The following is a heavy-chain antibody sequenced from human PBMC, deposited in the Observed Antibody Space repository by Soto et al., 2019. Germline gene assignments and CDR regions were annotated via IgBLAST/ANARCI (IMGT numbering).Heavy chain of an antibody. CDR3: AIYQVGYSYGTLPYFDY. V-gene: IGHV1-18*01. J-gene: IGHJ4*02. CDR1: GYTFTSYG. CDR2: ISAYNGNT. Sequence: QVQLVQSGAEVKKPGASVKVSCKASGYTFTSYGISWVRQAPGQGLEWMGWISAYNGNTNYAQKLQGRVTMTTDTSTSTAYMELRSLSSDDTAVYYCAIYQVGYSYGTLPYFDYWGQGTLVTVSS. D-gene: IGHD5-18*01.